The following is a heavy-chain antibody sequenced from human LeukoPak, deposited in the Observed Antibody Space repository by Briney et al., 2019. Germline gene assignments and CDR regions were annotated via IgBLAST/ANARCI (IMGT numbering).Heavy chain of an antibody. V-gene: IGHV3-23*01. CDR2: ISGSGGST. CDR1: GFTFSSYA. CDR3: AKDPSPAGYYFDY. D-gene: IGHD2-2*01. Sequence: GGSLRLSCAASGFTFSSYAMSWVRQAPGKGLGWVSAISGSGGSTYYADSVKGRFTISRDNSKNTLYLQMNSLRAEDTAVYYCAKDPSPAGYYFDYWGQGTLVTVSS. J-gene: IGHJ4*02.